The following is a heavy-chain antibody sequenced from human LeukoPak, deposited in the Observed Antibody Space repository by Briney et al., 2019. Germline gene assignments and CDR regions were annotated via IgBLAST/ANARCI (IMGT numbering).Heavy chain of an antibody. J-gene: IGHJ2*01. CDR3: ARTSAARPNYWYFDL. V-gene: IGHV4-61*02. Sequence: SETLSLTCTVSGGSISSGSYYWSWIRQPAGKGLEWIGRIYTSGSTNYNPSLKSRVTISVDTSKNQFSLKLSSVTAADTAVYYCARTSAARPNYWYFDLWGRGTLVTVSS. CDR1: GGSISSGSYY. D-gene: IGHD6-6*01. CDR2: IYTSGST.